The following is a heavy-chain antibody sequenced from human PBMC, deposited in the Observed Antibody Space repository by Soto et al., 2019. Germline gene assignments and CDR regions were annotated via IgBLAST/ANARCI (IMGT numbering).Heavy chain of an antibody. J-gene: IGHJ4*02. CDR1: GFTVSTKY. Sequence: EVQLVESGGGLVQPGGSLRLSCAASGFTVSTKYMSWVRQAPGKGLEWVSVIYSGGSTFYADSVRGRFTISRDNSKNTGNLQRNSLRAEDTAVYYCARDPWAADYWGQGTLVTVSA. V-gene: IGHV3-66*01. CDR3: ARDPWAADY. D-gene: IGHD3-16*01. CDR2: IYSGGST.